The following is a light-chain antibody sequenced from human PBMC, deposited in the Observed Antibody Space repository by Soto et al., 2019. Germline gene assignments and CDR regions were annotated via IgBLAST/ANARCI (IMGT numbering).Light chain of an antibody. CDR3: SSYTSSSTYA. Sequence: QSVLTQPASVSGSPGQSITISCTGTSSEVGGYNYVSWYQQHPGKAPKLMIYDVSNRPSGVSNRFSGSKSGNTASLTISGLQAEDEADYYCSSYTSSSTYAFGTGTKVTVL. CDR2: DVS. V-gene: IGLV2-14*01. CDR1: SSEVGGYNY. J-gene: IGLJ1*01.